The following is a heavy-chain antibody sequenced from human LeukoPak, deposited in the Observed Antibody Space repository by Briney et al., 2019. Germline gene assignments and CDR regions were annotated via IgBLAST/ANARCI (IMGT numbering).Heavy chain of an antibody. V-gene: IGHV3-64D*09. J-gene: IGHJ6*02. CDR3: SAGIASAGTRGAYHYGMDV. Sequence: GGSLRLSCSASGFTFSSYAMHWVRQAPGKGLKYVSAISINGGSTYYADSVKGRFTISRDNSKNTLYLQMSSLRAEDTAVYYCSAGIASAGTRGAYHYGMDVWGQGTTVTVSS. CDR2: ISINGGST. CDR1: GFTFSSYA. D-gene: IGHD6-13*01.